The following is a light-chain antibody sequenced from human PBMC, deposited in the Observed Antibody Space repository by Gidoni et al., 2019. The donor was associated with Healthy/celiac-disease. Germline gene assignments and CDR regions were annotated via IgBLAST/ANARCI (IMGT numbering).Light chain of an antibody. Sequence: SYELTQPPSVSVSPGQTASITCSGEKLGDKYACWYQQKPGQSPVLVIYQDIKRPSGIPERFSGSNSGNTATLTISGTQAMDEADYYCQVWDSSTAIFGGRTKLTVL. J-gene: IGLJ2*01. CDR2: QDI. V-gene: IGLV3-1*01. CDR3: QVWDSSTAI. CDR1: KLGDKY.